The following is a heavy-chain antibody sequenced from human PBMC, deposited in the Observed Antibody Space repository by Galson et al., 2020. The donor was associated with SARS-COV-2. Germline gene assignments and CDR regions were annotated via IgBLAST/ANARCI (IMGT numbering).Heavy chain of an antibody. CDR3: ARGYYDILTGHYDAFDI. D-gene: IGHD3-9*01. CDR2: LDWDADK. V-gene: IGHV2-70*04. CDR1: GFSLSTSGMR. Sequence: SGPTLVKPTQTLTLTCTFSGFSLSTSGMRVSWIRQPPGKALEWLARLDWDADKFYSTSLKTRLTISKDTSKNQVVLTMTNMDPVDTATYYCARGYYDILTGHYDAFDIWGQGTMVTVSS. J-gene: IGHJ3*02.